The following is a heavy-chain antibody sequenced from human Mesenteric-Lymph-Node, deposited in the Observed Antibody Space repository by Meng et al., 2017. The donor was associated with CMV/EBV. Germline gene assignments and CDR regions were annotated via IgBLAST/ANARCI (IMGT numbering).Heavy chain of an antibody. Sequence: SCKASGYTFTSYGISWVRQAPGQGLEWMGWISVNNGNTNYAQKLQGRVTMTTDTSTSTAYMELRSLRSDDTAVYYCARISAYWYFDLWSRGTLVTVSS. V-gene: IGHV1-18*01. CDR3: ARISAYWYFDL. CDR1: GYTFTSYG. CDR2: ISVNNGNT. J-gene: IGHJ2*01.